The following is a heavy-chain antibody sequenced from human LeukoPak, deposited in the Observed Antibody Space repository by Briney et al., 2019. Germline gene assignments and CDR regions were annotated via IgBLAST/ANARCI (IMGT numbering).Heavy chain of an antibody. CDR2: ISNDETNK. D-gene: IGHD5/OR15-5a*01. J-gene: IGHJ5*02. CDR3: AKEGQRGSYGVYDDYH. Sequence: GGSLRPSCAASGFTFSRDGMHWVRQAPGKGLEWVAVISNDETNKYYTDSVKGRFTISRDNSKNMVYLQMNSLRVEDTAVYYCAKEGQRGSYGVYDDYHWGQGTLVTVSS. CDR1: GFTFSRDG. V-gene: IGHV3-30*18.